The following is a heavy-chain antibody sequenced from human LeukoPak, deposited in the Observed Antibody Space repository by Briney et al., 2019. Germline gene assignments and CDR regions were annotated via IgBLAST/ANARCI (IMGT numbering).Heavy chain of an antibody. CDR2: IYYSGST. V-gene: IGHV4-39*01. Sequence: PSEALSLTCTVSGGSISSSSYYWGWIRQPPGKGLEWIGSIYYSGSTYYNPSRKSRVTISVDTSKNQFSLKLSSVTAADTAVYYCASNGATDSSSWYYFDYWGQGTLVTVSS. D-gene: IGHD6-13*01. J-gene: IGHJ4*02. CDR1: GGSISSSSYY. CDR3: ASNGATDSSSWYYFDY.